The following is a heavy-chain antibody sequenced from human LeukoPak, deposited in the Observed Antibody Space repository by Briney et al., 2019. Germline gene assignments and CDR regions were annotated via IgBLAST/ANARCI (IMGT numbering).Heavy chain of an antibody. J-gene: IGHJ5*02. V-gene: IGHV2-5*01. CDR2: IYWNDDK. CDR1: GFSLSTSGVG. Sequence: SGPTLVNPTQALTLTCTFSGFSLSTSGVGVGWFRQPPGKALEWLALIYWNDDKRYSPSLKSRLTITKDTSKNQVVLTMTNMDPVATATYYCAHSGILGYCSSTSCINWFDTWGQGTLVTVFS. CDR3: AHSGILGYCSSTSCINWFDT. D-gene: IGHD2-2*01.